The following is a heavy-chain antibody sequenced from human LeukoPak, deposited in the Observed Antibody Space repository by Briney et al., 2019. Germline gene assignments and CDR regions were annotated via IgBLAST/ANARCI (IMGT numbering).Heavy chain of an antibody. V-gene: IGHV4-39*01. CDR2: MYYSGST. CDR1: GGSISGSSYY. J-gene: IGHJ4*02. D-gene: IGHD4-11*01. Sequence: SETLSLTCTVSGGSISGSSYYWGWIRQPPGKGLEWIGNMYYSGSTYYNPSLKSRVTISVDTSKNQFSLNLNSVTATETAVYYCARHPMTTPLDYWGQGTLVTVSS. CDR3: ARHPMTTPLDY.